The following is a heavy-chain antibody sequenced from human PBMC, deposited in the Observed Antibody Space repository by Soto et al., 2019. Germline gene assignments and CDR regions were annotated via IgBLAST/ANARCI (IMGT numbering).Heavy chain of an antibody. V-gene: IGHV3-23*01. CDR3: AKDPQKFYYYYYYMDV. CDR1: GFTFSSYA. Sequence: GGSLRLSCAASGFTFSSYAMSWVRQAPGKGLEWVSAISGSGGSTYYADSVKGRFTISRDNSKNTLYLQMNSLRAEDMAVYYCAKDPQKFYYYYYYMDVWGKGTTVTVSS. CDR2: ISGSGGST. J-gene: IGHJ6*03.